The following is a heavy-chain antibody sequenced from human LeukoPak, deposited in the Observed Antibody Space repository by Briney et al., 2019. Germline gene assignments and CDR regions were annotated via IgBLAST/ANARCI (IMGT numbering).Heavy chain of an antibody. J-gene: IGHJ4*02. Sequence: GGSLRLSYAASGFSFSRYPMGWVRQAPGKGLEWVAFMRYDGSTKYYADSVKGRFTISRDNSKNTLYLQMNSLRAEDTALYYCAKGYCGSTSCYTGFDYWGQGTLVTVSS. CDR3: AKGYCGSTSCYTGFDY. D-gene: IGHD2-2*02. CDR1: GFSFSRYP. CDR2: MRYDGSTK. V-gene: IGHV3-30*02.